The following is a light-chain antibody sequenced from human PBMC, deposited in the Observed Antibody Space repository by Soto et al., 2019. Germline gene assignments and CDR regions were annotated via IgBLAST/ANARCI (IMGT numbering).Light chain of an antibody. J-gene: IGKJ1*01. CDR1: QTITSW. V-gene: IGKV1-5*03. CDR2: KAS. Sequence: DIQMTQSPSTLPAFVGDRVTITCRASQTITSWLAWYQQKPGKAPKLLIYKASSLESGVPSRFSGSGSGTEFTLTISSLQPDDFATYYCQQYNTDSWTFGQGTKVEIK. CDR3: QQYNTDSWT.